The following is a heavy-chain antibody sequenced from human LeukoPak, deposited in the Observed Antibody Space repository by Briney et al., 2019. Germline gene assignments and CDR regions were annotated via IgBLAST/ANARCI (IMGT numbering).Heavy chain of an antibody. CDR1: GFTFSDYI. Sequence: GGSLRLSCAASGFTFSDYILDWVRQAPGKGLEWVGRIRRGTNNYTTEYAAPVKGRFIISRDDSKNSLYLHMNSLKTEDTAVYHCTRDGGDSTKTAFDMWGQGTMVTVSS. V-gene: IGHV3-72*01. CDR3: TRDGGDSTKTAFDM. D-gene: IGHD2/OR15-2a*01. CDR2: IRRGTNNYTT. J-gene: IGHJ3*02.